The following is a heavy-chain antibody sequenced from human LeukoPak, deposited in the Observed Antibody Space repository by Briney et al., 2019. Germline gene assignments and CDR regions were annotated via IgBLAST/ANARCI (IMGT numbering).Heavy chain of an antibody. CDR2: IYYSGST. D-gene: IGHD6-13*01. J-gene: IGHJ6*04. CDR1: LGSINSYF. V-gene: IGHV4-59*01. Sequence: PSETLSLTCTVSLGSINSYFWTSIRQPPGKGLEWIGYIYYSGSTNYNPSLKSRATISVDTSKNHFSLKLSSVTAADTAVYYCARFSSSWYGVDVWGKGITVTVSS. CDR3: ARFSSSWYGVDV.